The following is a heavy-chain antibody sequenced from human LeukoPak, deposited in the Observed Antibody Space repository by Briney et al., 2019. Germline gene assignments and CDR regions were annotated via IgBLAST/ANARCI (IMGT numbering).Heavy chain of an antibody. CDR2: ISWNSGSI. J-gene: IGHJ4*02. V-gene: IGHV3-9*01. CDR1: GFTFDDYA. CDR3: AKGRDFLDY. Sequence: GGSLRLSCAASGFTFDDYAMHWVRQAPGKGLEWVSGISWNSGSIGYADSVKGRFTISRDNAKNSLYLQMNSLRTEDTALYYCAKGRDFLDYWGQGTLVTVSS. D-gene: IGHD3-3*01.